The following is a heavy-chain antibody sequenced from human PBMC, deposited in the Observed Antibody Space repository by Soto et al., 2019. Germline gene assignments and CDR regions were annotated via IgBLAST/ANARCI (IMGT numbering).Heavy chain of an antibody. Sequence: GASVKVSCKASGGTFSGYAISWVRQAPGQGLEWMGGIIPIFGTANYAQKFQGRVTVTADESTSTAYMELSSLRSEDTAVYYCARGRDYYDSSGYYSSYYFDYWGQGTLVTVSS. CDR3: ARGRDYYDSSGYYSSYYFDY. CDR2: IIPIFGTA. D-gene: IGHD3-22*01. V-gene: IGHV1-69*13. CDR1: GGTFSGYA. J-gene: IGHJ4*02.